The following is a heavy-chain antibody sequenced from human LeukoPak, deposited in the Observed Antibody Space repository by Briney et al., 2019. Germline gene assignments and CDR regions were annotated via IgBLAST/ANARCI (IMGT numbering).Heavy chain of an antibody. V-gene: IGHV4-31*03. Sequence: SETLSLTCTVSGGSISSGGCYWSWIRQHPGKGLEWIGYIYYSGSTYYNPSLKSRVTISVDTSKNQFSLKLSSVTAADTAVYYCARNNYDILTGYYPNWFDPWGQGTLVTVSS. D-gene: IGHD3-9*01. CDR1: GGSISSGGCY. J-gene: IGHJ5*02. CDR3: ARNNYDILTGYYPNWFDP. CDR2: IYYSGST.